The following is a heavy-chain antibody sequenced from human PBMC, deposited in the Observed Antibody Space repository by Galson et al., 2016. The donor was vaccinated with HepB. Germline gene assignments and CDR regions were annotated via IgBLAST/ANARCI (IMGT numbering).Heavy chain of an antibody. V-gene: IGHV3-15*01. CDR1: GFTFSNAW. J-gene: IGHJ4*02. Sequence: SLRLSCAASGFTFSNAWMSWVRQAPGKGLEWVGRIKMKFDGGTTDYAAPVKGRFTISRDDSKSTLYLQMNSLRTEDTAIYYCTTEGYSTTWFYFDYWGQGALVTVSS. CDR3: TTEGYSTTWFYFDY. CDR2: IKMKFDGGTT. D-gene: IGHD2-2*01.